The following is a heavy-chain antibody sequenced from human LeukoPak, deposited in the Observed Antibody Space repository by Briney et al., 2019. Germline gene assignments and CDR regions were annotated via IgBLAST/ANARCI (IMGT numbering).Heavy chain of an antibody. CDR2: IYPRDGST. CDR1: GYTFTSNY. CDR3: ARDYSGSYYRNTFDY. D-gene: IGHD1-26*01. J-gene: IGHJ4*02. Sequence: GASVKVSCKASGYTFTSNYIHWVRQAPGQGLEWMGMIYPRDGSTSYAQKFQGRVTVTRDTSTSTVHMELSGLRSEDTAVYYCARDYSGSYYRNTFDYWGQGTLVTVSS. V-gene: IGHV1-46*01.